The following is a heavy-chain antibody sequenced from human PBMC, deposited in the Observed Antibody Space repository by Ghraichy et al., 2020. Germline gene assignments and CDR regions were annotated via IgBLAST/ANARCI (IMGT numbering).Heavy chain of an antibody. CDR3: ASLEWPVAGRTFDY. D-gene: IGHD6-19*01. V-gene: IGHV4-39*01. CDR2: IYYSGTT. CDR1: GGSISSSSYY. J-gene: IGHJ4*02. Sequence: SETLSLTCTVSGGSISSSSYYWGWIRQPPGKGLEWIGNIYYSGTTYYNPSLKSRVTISVDTSKNQFSLRLSSVTAADTAVYYCASLEWPVAGRTFDYWGQGTLVTVSS.